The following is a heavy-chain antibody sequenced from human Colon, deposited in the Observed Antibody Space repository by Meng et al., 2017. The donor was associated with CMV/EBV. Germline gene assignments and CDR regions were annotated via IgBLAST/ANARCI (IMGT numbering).Heavy chain of an antibody. D-gene: IGHD3-3*01. CDR1: GDTFNSDS. CDR2: IDPSGGAT. Sequence: ASVKVSCKASGDTFNSDSMHWVRQAPGQGLQWMGIIDPSGGATTYAQKFQGRVSMTSDWSTNTVYMELSSLTSEDTAVYYCARHREWSRDPYMDYWGQGTLVTVSS. CDR3: ARHREWSRDPYMDY. V-gene: IGHV1-46*02. J-gene: IGHJ4*02.